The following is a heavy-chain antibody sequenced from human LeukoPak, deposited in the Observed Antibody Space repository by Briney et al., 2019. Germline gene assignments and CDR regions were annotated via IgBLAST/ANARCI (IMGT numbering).Heavy chain of an antibody. V-gene: IGHV3-33*01. CDR3: ARDTLGYFDY. CDR2: IRYDGSNI. J-gene: IGHJ4*02. Sequence: HPGGSLRLSCAASGFTFSSYGMHWVRQAPGKGLEWVAVIRYDGSNIYYADSVKGRFTISRDNSKNTLYLQMNSLRAEDTAVYYCARDTLGYFDYWGQGTLVTVSS. CDR1: GFTFSSYG.